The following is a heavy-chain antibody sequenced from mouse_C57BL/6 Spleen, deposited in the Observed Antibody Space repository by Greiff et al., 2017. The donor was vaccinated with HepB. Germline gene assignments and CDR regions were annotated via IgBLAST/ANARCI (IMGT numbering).Heavy chain of an antibody. V-gene: IGHV5-4*01. J-gene: IGHJ2*01. CDR1: GFTFSSYA. Sequence: EVKLMESGGGLVKPGGSLKLSCAASGFTFSSYAMSWVRQTPEKRLEWVATISDGGSYTYYPDNVKGRFTISRDNAKNNLYLQMSHLKSEDTAMYYCARDLFDYWGQGTTLTVSS. CDR3: ARDLFDY. CDR2: ISDGGSYT.